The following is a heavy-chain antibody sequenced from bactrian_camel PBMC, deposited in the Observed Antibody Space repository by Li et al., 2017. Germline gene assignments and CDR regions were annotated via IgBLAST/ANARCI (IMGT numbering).Heavy chain of an antibody. J-gene: IGHJ4*01. CDR3: VIAARSGYLYELGY. Sequence: HVQLVESGGGSVRVGGSLRLSCVVSGDTISRYCMGWFRQIPDKEREGVACIESDGSTNYADSVKGRFTISRDSDKNILYLQMDSLKSEDTALYYCVIAARSGYLYELGYWGQGTQVTVS. V-gene: IGHV3S9*01. CDR2: IESDGST. D-gene: IGHD7*01. CDR1: GDTISRYC.